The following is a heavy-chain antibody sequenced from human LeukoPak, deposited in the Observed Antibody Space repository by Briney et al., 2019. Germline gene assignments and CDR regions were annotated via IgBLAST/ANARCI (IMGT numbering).Heavy chain of an antibody. Sequence: PSETLSLTCTVSGGSISSSSYYWGLIRQPPGKGLEWIGSIYYSGSTYYNPSLKSRVTISVDTSKNQFSLKLSSVTAADTAVYYCARGNFEQWLVPYYFDYWGQGTLVTVSS. J-gene: IGHJ4*02. CDR2: IYYSGST. CDR1: GGSISSSSYY. D-gene: IGHD6-19*01. V-gene: IGHV4-39*07. CDR3: ARGNFEQWLVPYYFDY.